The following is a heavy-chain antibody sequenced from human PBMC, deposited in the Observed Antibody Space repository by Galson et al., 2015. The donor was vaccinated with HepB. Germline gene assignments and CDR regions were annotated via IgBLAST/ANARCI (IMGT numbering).Heavy chain of an antibody. V-gene: IGHV1-8*01. J-gene: IGHJ4*02. CDR1: GYTFSGYD. CDR2: MNPRSDYT. Sequence: SVKVSCKASGYTFSGYDMMWVRQATGQGLEWMGWMNPRSDYTGYAEEFQGRVIMTGDSSISTAYMELTSLTLEDTGVYYCVRGLDPDYWGQGTLVTVSS. CDR3: VRGLDPDY.